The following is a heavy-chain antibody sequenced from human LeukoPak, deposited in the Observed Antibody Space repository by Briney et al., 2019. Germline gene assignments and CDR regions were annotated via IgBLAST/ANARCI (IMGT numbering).Heavy chain of an antibody. J-gene: IGHJ4*02. V-gene: IGHV1-2*02. D-gene: IGHD2-15*01. Sequence: GASVKVSCKASGGTFSSYAISWVRQAPGQGLEWMGWINPNSGGTNYAQKFQGRVTMTRDTSISTAYMELSRLRSDDTAVYYCARDPGVVVAATQVDYWGQGTLVTVSS. CDR1: GGTFSSYA. CDR3: ARDPGVVVAATQVDY. CDR2: INPNSGGT.